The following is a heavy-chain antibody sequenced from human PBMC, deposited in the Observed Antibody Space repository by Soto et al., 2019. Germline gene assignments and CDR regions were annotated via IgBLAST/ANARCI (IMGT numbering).Heavy chain of an antibody. V-gene: IGHV3-23*01. J-gene: IGHJ4*02. CDR2: ISGSGGFT. Sequence: GGSLRLSCAASGFTFSSYAMSWVRQAPGKGLEWVSAISGSGGFTYYADSVKGRFTISRDNSKNTLYLQMDSLRAEDTAVYYCAKAQSATPYSFDYWGQGTLVTVSS. CDR1: GFTFSSYA. CDR3: AKAQSATPYSFDY.